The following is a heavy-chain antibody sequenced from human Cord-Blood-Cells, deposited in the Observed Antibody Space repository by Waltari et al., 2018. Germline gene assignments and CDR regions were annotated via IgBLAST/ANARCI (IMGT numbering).Heavy chain of an antibody. Sequence: QVQLVQSGAEVKKPGASVKVSCQASGYTFTGYYMPWVRQAPGQGLEWMGWINPNSGGTNYAQKFQGRVTMTRDTSISTAYMELSRLRSDDTAVYYCARVRNRYSSSWYDYWGQGTLVTVSS. D-gene: IGHD6-13*01. V-gene: IGHV1-2*02. CDR3: ARVRNRYSSSWYDY. CDR1: GYTFTGYY. CDR2: INPNSGGT. J-gene: IGHJ4*02.